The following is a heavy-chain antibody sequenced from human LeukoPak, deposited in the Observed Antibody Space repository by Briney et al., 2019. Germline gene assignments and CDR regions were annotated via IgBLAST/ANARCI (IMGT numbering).Heavy chain of an antibody. CDR1: GFTFSSYG. CDR2: ISYDGSNK. CDR3: ARRGYSYGRYYFDY. D-gene: IGHD5-18*01. Sequence: GGSLRLSCAASGFTFSSYGMHWVRQAPGKGLEWVAVISYDGSNKYYADSVKGRFTISRDNSKNTLYLQMNSLRAEDTAVYYCARRGYSYGRYYFDYWGQGTLVTVSS. V-gene: IGHV3-30*03. J-gene: IGHJ4*02.